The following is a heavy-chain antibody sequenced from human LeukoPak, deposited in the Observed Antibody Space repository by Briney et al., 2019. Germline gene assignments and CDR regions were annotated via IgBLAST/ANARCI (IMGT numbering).Heavy chain of an antibody. V-gene: IGHV3-23*01. J-gene: IGHJ4*02. Sequence: GGSLRLSCAASGFTFRDYDMTWIRQAPGKGLEWVSGISGSGGSTYYADSVKGRFTISRDISKNTLYLQMSSLRAEDTAIYYCAKDTFGGLIVLGYWGQGTLVTVSS. CDR1: GFTFRDYD. D-gene: IGHD3-16*02. CDR3: AKDTFGGLIVLGY. CDR2: ISGSGGST.